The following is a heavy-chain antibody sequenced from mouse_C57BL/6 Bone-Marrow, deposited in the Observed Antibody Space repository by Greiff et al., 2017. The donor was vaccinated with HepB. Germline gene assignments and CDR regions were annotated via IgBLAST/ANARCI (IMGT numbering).Heavy chain of an antibody. CDR1: GYTFTSYW. J-gene: IGHJ4*01. CDR3: ARSGWGAMDY. Sequence: QVQLQQPGAELVRPGSSVKLSCKASGYTFTSYWMHWVKQRPIQGLEWIGNIDPSDSETHYNQKFKDKATLTVDKSSSTAYMQLSSLTSEVSAVYYCARSGWGAMDYWGQGTSVTVSS. D-gene: IGHD2-3*01. V-gene: IGHV1-52*01. CDR2: IDPSDSET.